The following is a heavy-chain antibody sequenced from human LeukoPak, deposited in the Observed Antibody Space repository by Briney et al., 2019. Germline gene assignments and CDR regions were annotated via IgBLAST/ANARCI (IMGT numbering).Heavy chain of an antibody. D-gene: IGHD5-18*01. V-gene: IGHV3-30*04. CDR2: TPYDGSDT. CDR3: ARVQRGYSYNPLGYYYYYMDV. Sequence: PGGSLRLSCAASGFTFSSFAMHWVRQAPGKGLEWVAVTPYDGSDTYYADSVKGRFTISRDNSKNTLYLQMNSLGVEDTAVYYCARVQRGYSYNPLGYYYYYMDVWGKGTTVTVSS. J-gene: IGHJ6*03. CDR1: GFTFSSFA.